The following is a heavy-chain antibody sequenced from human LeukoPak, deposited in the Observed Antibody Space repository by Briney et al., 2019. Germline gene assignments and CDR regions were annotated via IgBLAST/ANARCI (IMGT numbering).Heavy chain of an antibody. J-gene: IGHJ4*02. CDR1: GGSISSHY. CDR2: IYASGTT. D-gene: IGHD1-26*01. CDR3: ARDSGSYDLDY. Sequence: PSETLSLTCTVSGGSISSHYWSWIRQPAGKGLEWIGRIYASGTTNYNPPLKSRVTISVDTSKNQFSLTLGSVTAADTAVYYCARDSGSYDLDYCGQGTLVSVSS. V-gene: IGHV4-4*07.